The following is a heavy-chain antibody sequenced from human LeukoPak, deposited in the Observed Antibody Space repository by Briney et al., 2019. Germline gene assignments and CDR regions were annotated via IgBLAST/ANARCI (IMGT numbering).Heavy chain of an antibody. V-gene: IGHV3-74*01. CDR2: IKSDGSST. Sequence: GGSLRLSCAASGFTFSNYWMHWVRQALGEALMWVSRIKSDGSSTTYADSVKGRFTIPRDNAKNTLYLQMNSLRAEDTAVYYCSRDSLSSCGGDCYSGLDVWGQGTTVTVSS. J-gene: IGHJ6*02. CDR1: GFTFSNYW. D-gene: IGHD2-21*02. CDR3: SRDSLSSCGGDCYSGLDV.